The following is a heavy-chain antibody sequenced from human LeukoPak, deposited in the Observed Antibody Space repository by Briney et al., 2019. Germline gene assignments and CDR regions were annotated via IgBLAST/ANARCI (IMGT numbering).Heavy chain of an antibody. V-gene: IGHV4-34*01. CDR2: INHSGST. CDR1: GGSFSGYY. J-gene: IGHJ4*02. D-gene: IGHD3-22*01. Sequence: PSETLSLTCAVYGGSFSGYYWSWIRQPPGKGLEWIGEINHSGSTNYNPSLKSRVTISVDTSKNQFSLKLSSVTAADMAVYYCASATLYDSSGYYYAPLYYFDYWGQGTLVAVSS. CDR3: ASATLYDSSGYYYAPLYYFDY.